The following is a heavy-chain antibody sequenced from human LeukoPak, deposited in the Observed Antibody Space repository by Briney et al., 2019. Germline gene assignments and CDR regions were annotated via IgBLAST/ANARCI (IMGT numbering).Heavy chain of an antibody. D-gene: IGHD3-22*01. V-gene: IGHV3-21*01. Sequence: GGSLRLSCAASGFTFSSYSMNWVRQAPGKGLEWVSSISSSSSYIYYADSVKGRFTISRDNAKNSLYLQMNSLRAEDTAVYYCARKGYDSSGLRFDPWGQGALVTVSS. CDR3: ARKGYDSSGLRFDP. J-gene: IGHJ5*02. CDR2: ISSSSSYI. CDR1: GFTFSSYS.